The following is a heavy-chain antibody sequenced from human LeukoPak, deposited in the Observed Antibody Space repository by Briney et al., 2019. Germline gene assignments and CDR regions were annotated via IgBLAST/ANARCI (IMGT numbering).Heavy chain of an antibody. D-gene: IGHD6-6*01. CDR2: SNWNGGST. CDR3: ARVAGGRVAARPFDY. J-gene: IGHJ4*02. CDR1: GFTFDDYG. Sequence: GGSLRLSCVASGFTFDDYGMSWVRQAPGKGLEWVSGSNWNGGSTAYADSVKGRFTISRDNAKNSLYLQMNSLRAEDTALYHCARVAGGRVAARPFDYWGQGTLVTVSS. V-gene: IGHV3-20*01.